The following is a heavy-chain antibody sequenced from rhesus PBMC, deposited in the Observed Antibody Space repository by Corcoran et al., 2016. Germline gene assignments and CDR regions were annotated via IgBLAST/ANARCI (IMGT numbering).Heavy chain of an antibody. D-gene: IGHD5-12*01. V-gene: IGHV4-80*01. CDR2: VNGVSGST. Sequence: QVQLQEAGPGLVKPSETLSLTCAVSGASISGDWWNRIRQPPGKGLEWIGEVNGVSGSTNYSPSLKSRVTISKDASNNQFSLNLSSVTAADTAVYYCTGDLDTSEAYWGQGVLVTVSS. J-gene: IGHJ4*01. CDR1: GASISGDW. CDR3: TGDLDTSEAY.